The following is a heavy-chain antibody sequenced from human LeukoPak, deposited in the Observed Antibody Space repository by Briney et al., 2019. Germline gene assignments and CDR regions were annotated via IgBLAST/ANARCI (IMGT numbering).Heavy chain of an antibody. D-gene: IGHD3-3*01. CDR2: ISSSSSYI. V-gene: IGHV3-21*01. CDR1: GFTFSSYS. J-gene: IGHJ4*02. CDR3: ARERHQYDFWSGYYPYYFDY. Sequence: GGSLRLSCAASGFTFSSYSMNWVRQAPGKGLEWVSSISSSSSYIYYADSVRGRFTISRDNAKNSLYLQMNSLRAEDTAVYYCARERHQYDFWSGYYPYYFDYWVQGTLVTVSS.